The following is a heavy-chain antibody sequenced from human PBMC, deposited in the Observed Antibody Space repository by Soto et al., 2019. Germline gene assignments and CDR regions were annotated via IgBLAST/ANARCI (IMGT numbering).Heavy chain of an antibody. CDR3: ARQSLSSSAFEF. CDR2: VYPGDSDT. J-gene: IGHJ1*01. Sequence: EVQLVQSEAEVKKPGESLKISCKVSGYSFVNYWIGWVRRMPGKGLEWMGNVYPGDSDTDYSPSLQGQVTISADKSITTAYVQWSSLQASDTAIYYCARQSLSSSAFEFWGQGTLVTVSS. CDR1: GYSFVNYW. V-gene: IGHV5-51*01. D-gene: IGHD6-13*01.